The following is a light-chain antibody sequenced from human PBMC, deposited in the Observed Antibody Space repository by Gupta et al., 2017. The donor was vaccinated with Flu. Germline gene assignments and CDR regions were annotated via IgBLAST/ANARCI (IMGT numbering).Light chain of an antibody. CDR3: MQGAHWPWA. V-gene: IGKV2-30*01. Sequence: DVVMTQSPLSLPVTLGQPASISCRSSQGLVYSDGNTYLHWFQQRPGQSPRRLIYQVSYPESGVPDRFSGSGSGTNFTLKISRVEAEDVGIYFCMQGAHWPWAFGQGTTVEIK. J-gene: IGKJ1*01. CDR2: QVS. CDR1: QGLVYSDGNTY.